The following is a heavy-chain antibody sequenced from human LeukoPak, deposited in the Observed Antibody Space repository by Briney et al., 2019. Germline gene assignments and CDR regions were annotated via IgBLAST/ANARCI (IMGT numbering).Heavy chain of an antibody. D-gene: IGHD3-22*01. CDR1: GFTFSSYA. J-gene: IGHJ4*02. V-gene: IGHV3-30-3*01. Sequence: GGSLRLSCAASGFTFSSYAMHWVRQAPGKGLEWVAVISYDGSNKYYAVSVKGRFTISRDNSKNTLYLQMNSLRAEDTAVYYCARDVYYDSSGYPDYWGQRTLVTVSS. CDR3: ARDVYYDSSGYPDY. CDR2: ISYDGSNK.